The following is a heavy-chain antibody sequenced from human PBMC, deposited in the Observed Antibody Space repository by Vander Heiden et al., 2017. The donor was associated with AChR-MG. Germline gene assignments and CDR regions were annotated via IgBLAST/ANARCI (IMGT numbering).Heavy chain of an antibody. J-gene: IGHJ5*02. CDR2: INHSGST. Sequence: VQLQQWGAGLLKTSETLSLTCAVHGGSFSGYYWSWIRQPPGKGLEWIGEINHSGSTNYNPSLKGRVTISVDTSKNQFSLKLSSVTAAETAVYYCARVRGYSYGYFYWFDPWGQGTLVTVSS. V-gene: IGHV4-34*01. CDR3: ARVRGYSYGYFYWFDP. CDR1: GGSFSGYY. D-gene: IGHD5-18*01.